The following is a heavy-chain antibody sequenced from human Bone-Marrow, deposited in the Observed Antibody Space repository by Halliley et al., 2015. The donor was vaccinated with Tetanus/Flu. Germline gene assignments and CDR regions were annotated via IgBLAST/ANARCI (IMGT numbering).Heavy chain of an antibody. CDR3: ARENVVRSYGLDF. D-gene: IGHD3-10*01. CDR2: ISGTSSFT. Sequence: WVSSISGTSSFTHYADSVEGRFTISRDNAKNSVYLQMNSLRAEDTAVYYCARENVVRSYGLDFWGQGTTVTVSS. V-gene: IGHV3-21*01. J-gene: IGHJ6*02.